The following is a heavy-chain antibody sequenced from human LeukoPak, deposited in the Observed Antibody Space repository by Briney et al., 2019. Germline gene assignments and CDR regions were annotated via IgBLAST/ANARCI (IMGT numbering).Heavy chain of an antibody. CDR2: IYSDGSST. J-gene: IGHJ2*01. V-gene: IGHV3-74*01. CDR1: GFIFSNYW. CDR3: TRGVPGIAAAGTGHGYFDL. Sequence: GGSLRLSCAASGFIFSNYWMHWVRQAPGKGLVWVSRIYSDGSSTSYADSVKGRFTISRDDAKNTLYLQVNSLRAEDTAIYYCTRGVPGIAAAGTGHGYFDLWGRGTLVTVSS. D-gene: IGHD6-13*01.